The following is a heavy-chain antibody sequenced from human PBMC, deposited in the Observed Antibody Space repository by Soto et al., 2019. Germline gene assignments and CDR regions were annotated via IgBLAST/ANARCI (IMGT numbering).Heavy chain of an antibody. D-gene: IGHD3-16*01. CDR3: ARLHYDTYFDY. V-gene: IGHV4-4*02. J-gene: IGHJ4*02. CDR1: GGSISSSNW. CDR2: IYYNGNT. Sequence: SETLSLTCAVSGGSISSSNWWSWVRQPPGKGLEWIGEIYYNGNTYYNPSLRGRVTISVDTSKNQFSLKLSSVTAADTAVYFCARLHYDTYFDYWGQGTPVTVSS.